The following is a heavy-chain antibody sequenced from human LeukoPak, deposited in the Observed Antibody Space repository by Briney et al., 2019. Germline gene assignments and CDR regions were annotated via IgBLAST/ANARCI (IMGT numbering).Heavy chain of an antibody. CDR2: ISSSSSYT. Sequence: PGGSLRLSCAASGFTFSDYYMSWIRQAPGKGLEWISFISSSSSYTNHADSVKGRFTISRDNTKNSLYLQMNNLRAEDTAVYYCARGGADYVIGYWGQGTLVTVSS. J-gene: IGHJ4*02. CDR3: ARGGADYVIGY. D-gene: IGHD4-17*01. CDR1: GFTFSDYY. V-gene: IGHV3-11*06.